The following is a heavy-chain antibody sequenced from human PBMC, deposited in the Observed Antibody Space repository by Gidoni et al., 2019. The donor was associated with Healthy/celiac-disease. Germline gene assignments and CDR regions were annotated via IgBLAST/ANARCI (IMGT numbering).Heavy chain of an antibody. Sequence: EVQLVESGGGLVQPGGSLSLSWAASGFPFSSYWMSWVRQAPGTGLEWVANIKQDGSEKYYVDSVKGRFTISRDNAKNSLYLQMNSLRAEDTAVYYCARDRGYCTNGECWWDYWGQGTLVTVSS. CDR2: IKQDGSEK. CDR1: GFPFSSYW. V-gene: IGHV3-7*01. J-gene: IGHJ4*02. D-gene: IGHD2-8*01. CDR3: ARDRGYCTNGECWWDY.